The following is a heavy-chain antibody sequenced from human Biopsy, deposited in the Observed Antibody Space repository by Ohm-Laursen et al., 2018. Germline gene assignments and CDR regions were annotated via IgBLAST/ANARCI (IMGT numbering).Heavy chain of an antibody. CDR2: MNHGGST. V-gene: IGHV4-34*01. CDR1: GGSFSGYY. CDR3: ARGSNWNDWSFDY. D-gene: IGHD1-20*01. J-gene: IGHJ4*02. Sequence: GTLSLTCTVYGGSFSGYYWSWIRQPPGKGLEWIGEMNHGGSTTYNSSLKSRVTISVDTSKNQFSLKLNSVTAADTAAYYCARGSNWNDWSFDYWGQGTVVTVPS.